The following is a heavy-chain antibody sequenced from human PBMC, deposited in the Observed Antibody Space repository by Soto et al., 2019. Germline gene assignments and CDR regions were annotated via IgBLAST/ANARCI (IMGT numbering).Heavy chain of an antibody. J-gene: IGHJ6*02. CDR2: IIPIFGTA. CDR1: GGTFSRYA. Sequence: SVKVFCKASGGTFSRYAISWVRQAPGQGLEWMGGIIPIFGTANYAQKFQGRVTITADESTSTAYMELSRRRAEDKVVYYCARGAYGGSQYYVYYGMDVWGQGTPVTVSS. D-gene: IGHD3-10*02. V-gene: IGHV1-69*13. CDR3: ARGAYGGSQYYVYYGMDV.